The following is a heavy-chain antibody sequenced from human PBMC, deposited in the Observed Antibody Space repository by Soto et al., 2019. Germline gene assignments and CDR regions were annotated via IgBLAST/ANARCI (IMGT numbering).Heavy chain of an antibody. CDR1: GYSFTSYW. Sequence: VECLTISCKVSGYSFTSYWIGWVLQMPGKGLEWMGIIYPGDSDTRYSPSFQGQVTISADKSISTAYLQWSSLKASDTAMYYCARQWEMPDAFDIWGQGTMVTVSS. CDR2: IYPGDSDT. D-gene: IGHD1-26*01. CDR3: ARQWEMPDAFDI. V-gene: IGHV5-51*01. J-gene: IGHJ3*02.